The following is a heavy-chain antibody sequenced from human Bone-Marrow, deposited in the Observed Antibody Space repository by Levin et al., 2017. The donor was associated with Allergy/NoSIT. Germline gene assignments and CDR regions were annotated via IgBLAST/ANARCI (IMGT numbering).Heavy chain of an antibody. J-gene: IGHJ4*02. CDR3: ARRNGYNSFEY. V-gene: IGHV3-48*04. CDR2: ITRTNSAT. CDR1: GFTFTSYG. D-gene: IGHD1-1*01. Sequence: GGSLRLSCAASGFTFTSYGMSWFRQAPGNGLQWVAHITRTNSATYNTDSVRGRFTISRDDSKTSVFLQMSSLRAEDTALYYCARRNGYNSFEYWGRGTLVTVSS.